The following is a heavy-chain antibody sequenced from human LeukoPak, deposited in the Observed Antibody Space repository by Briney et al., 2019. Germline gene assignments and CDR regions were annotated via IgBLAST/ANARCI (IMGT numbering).Heavy chain of an antibody. Sequence: ASVKVSCKASGGTFSSYAISWVRQAPGQGLEWMGGIIPIFGTANYAQKFQGRVTITADESTSTAYMELSSLRSEDTAVYYCARLKLQYYYDSRGRGGYFDYWGQGTLVTVSS. J-gene: IGHJ4*02. CDR1: GGTFSSYA. CDR2: IIPIFGTA. D-gene: IGHD3-22*01. V-gene: IGHV1-69*01. CDR3: ARLKLQYYYDSRGRGGYFDY.